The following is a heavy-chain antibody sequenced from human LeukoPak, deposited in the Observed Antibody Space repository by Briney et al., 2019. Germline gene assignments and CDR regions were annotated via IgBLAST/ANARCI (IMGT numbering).Heavy chain of an antibody. D-gene: IGHD2-15*01. V-gene: IGHV3-23*01. J-gene: IGHJ4*02. CDR2: ISNNGGYT. Sequence: GGSLRLSCAASGFTFSSSAMSWVRQAPGKGLEWVSAISNNGGYTYYADSVQGRFTISRDNSKSTLCLQMDSLRAEDTAVYYCAKQLGYCSDGSCYFPYWGQGTLVTVSS. CDR1: GFTFSSSA. CDR3: AKQLGYCSDGSCYFPY.